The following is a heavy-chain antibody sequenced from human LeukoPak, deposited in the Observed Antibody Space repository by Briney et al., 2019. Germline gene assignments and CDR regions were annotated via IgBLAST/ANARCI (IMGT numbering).Heavy chain of an antibody. CDR3: ARGFWSGSVYYFDY. V-gene: IGHV4-4*07. CDR1: GGSISSYY. CDR2: IYTSGST. J-gene: IGHJ4*02. Sequence: PSETLSLTCTVSGGSISSYYWSWIRQPAGKGLEGIGHIYTSGSTTYNPSLKSRVTMSVDSSKNQFSLKLTSVTAADTAVYYCARGFWSGSVYYFDYWGQGTLVTVSS. D-gene: IGHD3-3*01.